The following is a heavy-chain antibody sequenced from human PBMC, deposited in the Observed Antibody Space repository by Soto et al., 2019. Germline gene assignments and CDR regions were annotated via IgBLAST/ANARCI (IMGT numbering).Heavy chain of an antibody. CDR3: AREGRGKKAGYNGLVSLGY. D-gene: IGHD2-2*02. CDR2: IIPIFNST. J-gene: IGHJ4*02. Sequence: SVKVSCKVSGSRFSNYVISWVRQAPGHGLEWLGRIIPIFNSTKYAQNFQGRVTITADKSTSTASLELSSLRSDDTAVYYCAREGRGKKAGYNGLVSLGYWGQGTLVTVSS. CDR1: GSRFSNYV. V-gene: IGHV1-69*06.